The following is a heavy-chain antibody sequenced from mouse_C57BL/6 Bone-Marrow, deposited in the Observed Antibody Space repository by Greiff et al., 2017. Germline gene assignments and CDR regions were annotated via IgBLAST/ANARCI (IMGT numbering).Heavy chain of an antibody. D-gene: IGHD1-2*01. Sequence: EVQLQQSGPVLVKPGASVKMSCKASGYTFTDYNMDWVKQSHGKSLEWIGDINPNNGGTIYNQKFKGKATLTVDKSSSTASMELRILTSEDTAVYYCARVDYGFAYWGPGTLVTVSA. CDR2: INPNNGGT. J-gene: IGHJ3*01. CDR1: GYTFTDYN. CDR3: ARVDYGFAY. V-gene: IGHV1-18*01.